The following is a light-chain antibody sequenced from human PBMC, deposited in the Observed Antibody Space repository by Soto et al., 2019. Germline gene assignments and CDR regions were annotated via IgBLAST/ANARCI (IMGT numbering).Light chain of an antibody. CDR1: QSVSSN. V-gene: IGKV3-15*01. CDR2: GAS. Sequence: EIVMTQSPATLSVSPGERATLSCRASQSVSSNLAWYQQKPGQAPRLLIYGASSRASGIPARFSGSGSGTEFTLTISILQSEDFAVYYCQQYNNWITFGKGTLLESK. CDR3: QQYNNWIT. J-gene: IGKJ5*01.